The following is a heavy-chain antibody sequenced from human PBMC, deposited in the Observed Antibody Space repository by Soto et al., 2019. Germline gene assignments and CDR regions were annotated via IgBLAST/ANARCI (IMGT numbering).Heavy chain of an antibody. J-gene: IGHJ6*02. CDR1: GFTFSSCT. CDR3: SGCSGGACHKNYGMDV. D-gene: IGHD2-15*01. V-gene: IGHV3-21*06. CDR2: ISPSSGHI. Sequence: EVHLVESGGGLVKPGGSLRLSCAVSGFTFSSCTMNWVRQAPGKGLEWVSSISPSSGHIYYADSVKGRFTISRDNAKNSLXLXMNSLRGEDTAVYYCSGCSGGACHKNYGMDVWGQGTTVTVSS.